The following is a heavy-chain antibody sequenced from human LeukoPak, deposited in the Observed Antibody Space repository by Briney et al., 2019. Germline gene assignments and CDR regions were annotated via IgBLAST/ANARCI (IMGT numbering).Heavy chain of an antibody. J-gene: IGHJ4*02. CDR2: IKQDGSEK. CDR3: ARGLNRGFDY. Sequence: GGSLRLSCTASGFTFGDYAMSWVRQAPGKGLEWVANIKQDGSEKYYVDSVKGRSTISRDNAKNSLCLQMNSLRAEDTAVYYCARGLNRGFDYWGQGTLVTVSS. CDR1: GFTFGDYA. V-gene: IGHV3-7*03. D-gene: IGHD7-27*01.